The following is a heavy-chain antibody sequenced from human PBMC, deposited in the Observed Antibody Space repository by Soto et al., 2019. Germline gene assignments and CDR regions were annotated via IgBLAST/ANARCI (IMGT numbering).Heavy chain of an antibody. CDR1: GGSISSSSYY. Sequence: QLQLQESGPGLVKPSETLSLTCTVSGGSISSSSYYWGWIRQPPGKGLEWIGSIYYSGNTYYNPSLKSRVTISXXTXKXXFALQLSSVTAADTAISYCARSVPAAPAIAVPLLSWGQGTLVTVSS. J-gene: IGHJ4*02. CDR3: ARSVPAAPAIAVPLLS. CDR2: IYYSGNT. D-gene: IGHD2-2*01. V-gene: IGHV4-39*02.